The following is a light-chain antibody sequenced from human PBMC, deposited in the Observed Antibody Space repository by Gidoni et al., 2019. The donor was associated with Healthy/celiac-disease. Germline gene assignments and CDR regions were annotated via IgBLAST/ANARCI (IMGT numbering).Light chain of an antibody. CDR2: EVS. Sequence: QSALTQPASVSGSPGQSITISCTGTSSDVGGYNYVSWYQQHPGKAPKLMIYEVSNRPSGVPDRFSGSKSGNTASLTISGLRAEDEADYYCSSYTSSSTLGVFGTGTKVTVL. V-gene: IGLV2-14*01. CDR3: SSYTSSSTLGV. J-gene: IGLJ1*01. CDR1: SSDVGGYNY.